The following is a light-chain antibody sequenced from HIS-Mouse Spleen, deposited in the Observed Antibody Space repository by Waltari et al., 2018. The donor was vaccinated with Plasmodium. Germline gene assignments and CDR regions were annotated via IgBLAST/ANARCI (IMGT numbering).Light chain of an antibody. Sequence: EIVMTQSPATLSVSPGERATLSCRASQSFSSNLAWYQQKPGQAPRLLIYGASTRATGIPDRFSGSGSGTEFTLTISSLQSEDFAVYYCQQYNNWSFTFGPGTKVDIK. CDR2: GAS. V-gene: IGKV3-15*01. CDR1: QSFSSN. CDR3: QQYNNWSFT. J-gene: IGKJ3*01.